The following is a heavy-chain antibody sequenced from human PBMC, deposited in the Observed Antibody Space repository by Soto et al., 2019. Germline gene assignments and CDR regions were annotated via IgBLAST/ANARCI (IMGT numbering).Heavy chain of an antibody. D-gene: IGHD5-18*01. CDR2: IYYSGST. CDR3: ARAHTAMAPSDAFDI. Sequence: SETLSLTCTVSGGSISSYYWSWIRQPPGKGLEWIGYIYYSGSTNYNPSLTSRVTISVDTSKNQFSLKLSSVTAADTAVYYCARAHTAMAPSDAFDIWGQGTMVTVSS. CDR1: GGSISSYY. V-gene: IGHV4-59*01. J-gene: IGHJ3*02.